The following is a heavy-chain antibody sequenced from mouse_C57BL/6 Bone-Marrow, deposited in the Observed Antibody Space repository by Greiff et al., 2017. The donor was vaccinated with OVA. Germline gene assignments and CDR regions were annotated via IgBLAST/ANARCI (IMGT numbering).Heavy chain of an antibody. D-gene: IGHD1-1*02. CDR1: GFTFSSYA. Sequence: EVKVVESGGGLVKPGGSLKLSCAASGFTFSSYAMSWVRQTPEKRLEWVATISDGGSYTYYPDNVKGRFTISRDNAKNNLYLQMSHLKSEDTAMYYCARERVGAWFAYWGQGTLVTVSA. J-gene: IGHJ3*01. V-gene: IGHV5-4*01. CDR3: ARERVGAWFAY. CDR2: ISDGGSYT.